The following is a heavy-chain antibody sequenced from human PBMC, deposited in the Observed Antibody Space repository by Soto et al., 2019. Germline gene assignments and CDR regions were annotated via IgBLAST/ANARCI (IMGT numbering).Heavy chain of an antibody. V-gene: IGHV3-30-3*01. Sequence: PGGSLRLSCAAPGFTFSSYAMHWVRQAPGKGLEWVAVISYDGSNKYYADSVKGRFTISRDNSKNTLYLQMNSLRAEDTAVYYCAGSYYDFWSGYENLYGMDVWGQGTTVTVSS. CDR2: ISYDGSNK. CDR3: AGSYYDFWSGYENLYGMDV. CDR1: GFTFSSYA. J-gene: IGHJ6*02. D-gene: IGHD3-3*01.